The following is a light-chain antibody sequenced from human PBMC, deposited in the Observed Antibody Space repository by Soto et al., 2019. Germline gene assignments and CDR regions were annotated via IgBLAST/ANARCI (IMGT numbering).Light chain of an antibody. Sequence: QSVLTQPASVSGSPGQSITISCTGTSSDVGRYNYVSWYQQHPGKVPKLMIYDVSNRPSGVSNRFSGSKSGNTASLTISGLQAEDEADYYCSSYTTSSTFVFGTGTKLTVL. V-gene: IGLV2-14*01. CDR2: DVS. CDR1: SSDVGRYNY. J-gene: IGLJ1*01. CDR3: SSYTTSSTFV.